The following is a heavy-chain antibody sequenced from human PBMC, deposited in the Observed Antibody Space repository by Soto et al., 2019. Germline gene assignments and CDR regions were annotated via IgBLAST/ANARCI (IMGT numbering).Heavy chain of an antibody. Sequence: QVQLVQSGAEVKKPGSSVKVSCKASGGTFSSYTISWVRQAPGQGLEWMGRIIPILGIANYAQKFQGRVTITADKSTSTAYMELSSLRSEDTAVYYCARDREYYYDSSGYSDYWGQGTLVTVSS. J-gene: IGHJ4*02. D-gene: IGHD3-22*01. CDR2: IIPILGIA. CDR3: ARDREYYYDSSGYSDY. V-gene: IGHV1-69*08. CDR1: GGTFSSYT.